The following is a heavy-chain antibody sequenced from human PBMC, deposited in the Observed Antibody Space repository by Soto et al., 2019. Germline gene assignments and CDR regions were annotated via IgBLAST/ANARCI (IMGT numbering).Heavy chain of an antibody. CDR2: IYYSGST. CDR1: GGSVSSSSYF. Sequence: SSETLSLTCTVSGGSVSSSSYFWGWVRPPPGKGLEWIGDIYYSGSTNYNPSLKSRVTISVDTSKNQFSLKLSSVTAADTAVYYCASMGGRGGSGVYYYYYMDVWGKGTTVTVSS. V-gene: IGHV4-61*05. D-gene: IGHD1-26*01. J-gene: IGHJ6*03. CDR3: ASMGGRGGSGVYYYYYMDV.